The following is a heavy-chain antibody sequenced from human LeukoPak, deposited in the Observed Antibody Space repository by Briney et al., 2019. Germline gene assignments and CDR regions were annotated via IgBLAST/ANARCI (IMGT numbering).Heavy chain of an antibody. J-gene: IGHJ4*02. CDR3: AKARGYSYAIDFDY. V-gene: IGHV3-23*01. CDR1: GFTFNNYA. Sequence: GGSLRLSCAAAGFTFNNYAMSWVSQTPGKGLEWVSGVSGRGTSTYYADSVKGRFTISRDNSRNTLYLQLNSLRAEDTAVYYCAKARGYSYAIDFDYWGQGTLVTVSS. CDR2: VSGRGTST. D-gene: IGHD5-18*01.